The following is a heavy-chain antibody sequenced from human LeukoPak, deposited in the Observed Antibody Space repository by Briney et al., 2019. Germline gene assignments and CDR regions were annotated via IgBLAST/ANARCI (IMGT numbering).Heavy chain of an antibody. CDR2: ISVSGSAI. CDR3: ARGMEVAPFDY. J-gene: IGHJ4*02. CDR1: GFTFSDYY. V-gene: IGHV3-11*01. Sequence: GGSLRLSCAASGFTFSDYYMTWFRQAPGKGLEWVSYISVSGSAIYYADSVKGRFTISRDNAKKSLFLQMSSLRTEDTAVYYCARGMEVAPFDYWGQGTLVTVTS. D-gene: IGHD2-15*01.